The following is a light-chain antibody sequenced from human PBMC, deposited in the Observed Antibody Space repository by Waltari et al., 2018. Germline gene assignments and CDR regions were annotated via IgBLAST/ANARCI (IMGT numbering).Light chain of an antibody. Sequence: QSALTQPASVSGSPGQSITISCPGTSSDVGGYNYVSWYQQHPGKAPKLMIYDVSKRHSGVFNRFSGSKSGNTASLTISGLQAEDEADYYCSSYTSSSTSYVFGTGTKVTVL. J-gene: IGLJ1*01. CDR3: SSYTSSSTSYV. CDR2: DVS. CDR1: SSDVGGYNY. V-gene: IGLV2-14*01.